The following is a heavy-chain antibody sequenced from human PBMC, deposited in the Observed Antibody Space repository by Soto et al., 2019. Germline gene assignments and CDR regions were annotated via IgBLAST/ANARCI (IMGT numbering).Heavy chain of an antibody. CDR2: ISSTTNYI. CDR1: GFTFTRYS. Sequence: GGSLRLSCAASGFTFTRYSMNWVRQAPGKGLEWVSSISSTTNYIYYGDSMKGRFTISRDNAKNSLYLEMNSLRAEDTAVYYCARESEDLTSNFDDWGQGTLVTVSS. CDR3: ARESEDLTSNFDD. V-gene: IGHV3-21*06. J-gene: IGHJ4*02.